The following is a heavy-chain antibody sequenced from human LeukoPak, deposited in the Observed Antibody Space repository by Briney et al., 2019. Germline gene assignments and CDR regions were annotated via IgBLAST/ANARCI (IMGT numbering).Heavy chain of an antibody. V-gene: IGHV3-73*01. Sequence: PGGSLRLSCAASGFTFSGSAMHWVRQASGKGLEWFGRIRSTANSYATAYDASVKGTFTISRDDSKNTAYLQMNSLKTADTAVYYCTRLVGGWYNWSDPWGQGTLVTVSS. J-gene: IGHJ5*02. CDR3: TRLVGGWYNWSDP. D-gene: IGHD6-19*01. CDR2: IRSTANSYAT. CDR1: GFTFSGSA.